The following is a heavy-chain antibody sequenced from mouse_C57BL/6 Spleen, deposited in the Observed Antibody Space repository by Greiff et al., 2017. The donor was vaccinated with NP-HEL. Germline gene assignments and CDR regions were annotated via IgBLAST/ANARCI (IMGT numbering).Heavy chain of an antibody. J-gene: IGHJ4*01. CDR3: ARHEEESYYAMDY. Sequence: QVQLQQPGAELVKPGASVKLSCKASGYTFTSYWMHWVKQRPGQGLEWIGMIHPNSGSTNYNEKFKSKATLTVDKSSSTAYMQLSSLTSEDSAVYYCARHEEESYYAMDYWRQGTSVTVSS. CDR2: IHPNSGST. CDR1: GYTFTSYW. V-gene: IGHV1-64*01.